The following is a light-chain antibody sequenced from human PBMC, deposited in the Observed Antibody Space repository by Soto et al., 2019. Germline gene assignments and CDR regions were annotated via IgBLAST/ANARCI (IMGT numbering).Light chain of an antibody. CDR2: GAS. V-gene: IGKV3-11*01. CDR1: QSVSSN. CDR3: QQRSNWPPT. Sequence: EIVMTQSPATLSVSPGGRATLSCRASQSVSSNLAWYQQKPGQAPRLLIYGASTRATGIPARFSGSGSGTDFTLTISSLEPEDFAVYYCQQRSNWPPTFGGGTKVDIK. J-gene: IGKJ4*01.